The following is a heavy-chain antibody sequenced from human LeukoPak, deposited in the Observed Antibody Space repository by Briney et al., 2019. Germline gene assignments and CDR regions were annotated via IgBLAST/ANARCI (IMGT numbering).Heavy chain of an antibody. J-gene: IGHJ3*02. CDR3: ARARSGPHDAFDI. D-gene: IGHD2-15*01. Sequence: PGRSLRLSCAASGFTFSSYGMYWVRQAPGKGLEWVAVIWYDGSNKYYADSVKGRFTISRDNSKNTLYLQMNSLRAEDTAVYYCARARSGPHDAFDIWGQGTMVTVSS. V-gene: IGHV3-33*01. CDR2: IWYDGSNK. CDR1: GFTFSSYG.